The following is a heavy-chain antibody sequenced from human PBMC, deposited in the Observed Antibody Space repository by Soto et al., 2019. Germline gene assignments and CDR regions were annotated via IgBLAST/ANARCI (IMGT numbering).Heavy chain of an antibody. CDR1: GYIFTTYH. CDR2: INPSGGTT. J-gene: IGHJ6*02. CDR3: AREAVAHYSGMDV. V-gene: IGHV1-46*01. D-gene: IGHD2-15*01. Sequence: QVQLGQSGAEVKKPGASVKVSCTASGYIFTTYHLHWVRQAPGQGPEWMGVINPSGGTTTYAQRFQGRVTLTRDTSTSTVYMELNSLRSEDMAVHYCAREAVAHYSGMDVWGQGTTVTVSS.